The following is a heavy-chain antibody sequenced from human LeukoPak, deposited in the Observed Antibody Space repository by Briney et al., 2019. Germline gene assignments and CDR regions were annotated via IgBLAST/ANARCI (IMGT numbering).Heavy chain of an antibody. V-gene: IGHV1-18*04. D-gene: IGHD3-10*01. J-gene: IGHJ4*02. CDR3: ARDKGILWFGELLEVDY. CDR2: FSVYNGNR. CDR1: GYTFTSYG. Sequence: ATVKLSCKASGYTFTSYGTSWVRQAPGQGLEWMGWFSVYNGNRNYAQKLQGRVTMTTGTSTSTAYMELRSLRSDDTAVYYCARDKGILWFGELLEVDYWGQGTLVTVSS.